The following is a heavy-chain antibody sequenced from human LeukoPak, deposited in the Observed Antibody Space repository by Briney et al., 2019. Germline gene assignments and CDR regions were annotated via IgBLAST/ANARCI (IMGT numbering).Heavy chain of an antibody. Sequence: GGSLRLSCAASGFTFSSYAMHWVRQAPGKGLEWVAVISYDGSNKYYADSVKGRLTISRDNSKNTLYLQMNSLRAEDTAVYYCAREEGDGYFDYWGQGTLVTVSS. V-gene: IGHV3-30*01. CDR3: AREEGDGYFDY. CDR1: GFTFSSYA. J-gene: IGHJ4*02. D-gene: IGHD5-24*01. CDR2: ISYDGSNK.